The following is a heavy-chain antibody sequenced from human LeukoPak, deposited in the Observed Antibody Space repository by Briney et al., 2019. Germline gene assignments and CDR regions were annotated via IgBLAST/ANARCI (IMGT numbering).Heavy chain of an antibody. CDR2: ISGSGGST. D-gene: IGHD2-21*02. CDR1: GFTFSSYA. V-gene: IGHV3-23*01. CDR3: AKEFSVVVTNRDAFDI. J-gene: IGHJ3*02. Sequence: GGSLRLSCAASGFTFSSYAMSWVRQAPGKGLERVSGISGSGGSTYYADSVKGRFTISRDNSKNTLYLQMNSLRAEDTAVYYCAKEFSVVVTNRDAFDIWGQGTMVTVSS.